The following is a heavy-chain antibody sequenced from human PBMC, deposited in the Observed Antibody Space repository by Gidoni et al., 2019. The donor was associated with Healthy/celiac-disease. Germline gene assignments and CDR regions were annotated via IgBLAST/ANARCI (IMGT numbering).Heavy chain of an antibody. CDR1: GFPFSGYA. CDR3: ASGIAVAGTRWYFDL. CDR2: ISGSGGST. D-gene: IGHD6-19*01. Sequence: EVQLLEYGGGVVQPGGSLRLSCAASGFPFSGYAMSWVRKAPGKGLDWVSSISGSGGSTYYADSVKGRFTISRDNSKNTLYLQMNSLRAEDTAVYYCASGIAVAGTRWYFDLWGRGTLVTVSS. V-gene: IGHV3-23*01. J-gene: IGHJ2*01.